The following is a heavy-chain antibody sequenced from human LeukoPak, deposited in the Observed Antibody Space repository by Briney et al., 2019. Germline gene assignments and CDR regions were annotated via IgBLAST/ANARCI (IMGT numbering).Heavy chain of an antibody. D-gene: IGHD6-13*01. CDR2: IYYSGST. CDR1: GGSMSSYY. J-gene: IGHJ3*02. Sequence: SETLSLTCTVSGGSMSSYYWTWIRQPPGKGLEWIGYIYYSGSTHYNPSLKSRVTISVDTSKSQFSLKLSSVTAADTAVYYCARELRQQLPNRGAFDIWGQGTMVTVSS. V-gene: IGHV4-59*01. CDR3: ARELRQQLPNRGAFDI.